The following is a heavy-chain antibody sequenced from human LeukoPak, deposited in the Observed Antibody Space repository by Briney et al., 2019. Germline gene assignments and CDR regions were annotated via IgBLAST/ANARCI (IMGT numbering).Heavy chain of an antibody. J-gene: IGHJ2*01. CDR3: ARGVARHWYFDL. V-gene: IGHV4-34*01. CDR1: GGSFSGYY. CDR2: INHSGST. Sequence: SETLSLTCGFYGGSFSGYYWGWIRQPPGKGLEWIGEINHSGSTNYIPSLKSRVTISVDTSKNQFSLKLSSVTAADTSVYYCARGVARHWYFDLWGRGTLVTVSS.